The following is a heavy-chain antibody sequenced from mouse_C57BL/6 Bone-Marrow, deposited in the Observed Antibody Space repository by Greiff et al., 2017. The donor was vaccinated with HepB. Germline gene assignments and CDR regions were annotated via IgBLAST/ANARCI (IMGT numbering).Heavy chain of an antibody. D-gene: IGHD1-1*01. J-gene: IGHJ1*03. CDR3: VRQEYYGSYWYFDV. CDR2: IRSKSNNYAT. CDR1: GFSFNTYA. V-gene: IGHV10-1*01. Sequence: EVKLVESGGGLVQPKGSLKLSCAASGFSFNTYAMNWVRQAPGKGLEWVARIRSKSNNYATYYADSVKDRFTISRDDSESMLYLQMNNLKTEDTAMYYCVRQEYYGSYWYFDVWGTGTTVTVSS.